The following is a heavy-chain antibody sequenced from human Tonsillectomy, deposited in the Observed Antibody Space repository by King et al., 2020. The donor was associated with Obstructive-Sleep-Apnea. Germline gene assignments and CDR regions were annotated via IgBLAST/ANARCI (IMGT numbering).Heavy chain of an antibody. CDR1: GYRFTNYW. J-gene: IGHJ4*02. Sequence: QLVQSGAEVKKPGASLKISCKGSGYRFTNYWIGWVRQMPGKGLEWMGIIYPGDSDTRYSPSFQGQVTISADKSTSTAYLQWGSLKASDTAMYYCASHYSSTNYYFDYWGQGTLVTVSS. D-gene: IGHD2-2*01. V-gene: IGHV5-51*01. CDR3: ASHYSSTNYYFDY. CDR2: IYPGDSDT.